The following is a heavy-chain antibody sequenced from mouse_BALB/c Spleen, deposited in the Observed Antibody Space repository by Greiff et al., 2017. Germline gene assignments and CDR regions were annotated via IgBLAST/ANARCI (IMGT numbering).Heavy chain of an antibody. J-gene: IGHJ4*01. CDR2: INPYNDGT. CDR1: GYTFTSYV. V-gene: IGHV1-14*01. D-gene: IGHD1-1*01. Sequence: VQLQQSGPELVKPGASVKMSCKASGYTFTSYVMHWVKQKPGQGLEWIGYINPYNDGTKYNEKFKGKATLTSDKSSSTAYMELSSLTSEDSAVYYCASGDYYGSSLYAMDYWGQGTSVTVSS. CDR3: ASGDYYGSSLYAMDY.